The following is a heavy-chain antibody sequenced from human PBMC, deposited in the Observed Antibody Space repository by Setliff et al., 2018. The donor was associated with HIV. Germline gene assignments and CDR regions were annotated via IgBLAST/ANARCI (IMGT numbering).Heavy chain of an antibody. CDR3: ARGGYNGYESPFDD. Sequence: PSETLSLTCIVSGDSINSGGYYWSWIRQRPGKALEWIGHIYYSGNTHYSPSPKSRLTMSLDRSQNHFFLRLRSVTAADTAVYYCARGGYNGYESPFDDWGLGTLVTVS. CDR2: IYYSGNT. CDR1: GDSINSGGYY. D-gene: IGHD5-12*01. J-gene: IGHJ4*02. V-gene: IGHV4-31*03.